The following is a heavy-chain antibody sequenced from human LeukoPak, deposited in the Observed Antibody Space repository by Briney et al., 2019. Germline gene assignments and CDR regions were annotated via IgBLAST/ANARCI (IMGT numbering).Heavy chain of an antibody. CDR2: INHSGST. CDR3: ARRAGPYYDILTGYYKRGHFDY. CDR1: GGSFSGYY. D-gene: IGHD3-9*01. J-gene: IGHJ4*02. Sequence: SETLSLTCAVYGGSFSGYYWSWIRQPPGKGLEWIGEINHSGSTNYNPSLKSRVTISVDTSKNQFSLKLSSVTAADTAVYYCARRAGPYYDILTGYYKRGHFDYWGQGTLVTVSS. V-gene: IGHV4-34*01.